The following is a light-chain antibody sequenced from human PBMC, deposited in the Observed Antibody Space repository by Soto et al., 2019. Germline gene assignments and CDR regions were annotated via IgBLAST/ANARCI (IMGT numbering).Light chain of an antibody. Sequence: DIQMTQSPSTLSASVGDRVTITCRASQSVGSWLAWYQQKPGKAPKLLIYKASRLESGVPSRFSGSESGTAFTLTISNLQPDDFATYYCQQYHKFWTFGQGTKVEIQ. CDR2: KAS. CDR3: QQYHKFWT. J-gene: IGKJ1*01. CDR1: QSVGSW. V-gene: IGKV1-5*03.